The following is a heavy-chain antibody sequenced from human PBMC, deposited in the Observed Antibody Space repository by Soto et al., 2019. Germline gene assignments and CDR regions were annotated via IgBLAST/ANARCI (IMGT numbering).Heavy chain of an antibody. CDR3: ARDTGYSSGQVPESFDM. CDR1: GFTFSSYS. D-gene: IGHD6-19*01. V-gene: IGHV3-21*05. J-gene: IGHJ3*02. CDR2: ISTSSNYI. Sequence: EVQLVESGGGLVKPGGSLRLSCAASGFTFSSYSMIWVRQAPGKGLEWVSCISTSSNYIFYGDSVKGRFTISRDNAKKSLYLQVNNTTAEDSAVYYCARDTGYSSGQVPESFDMGGEGTMVTVSS.